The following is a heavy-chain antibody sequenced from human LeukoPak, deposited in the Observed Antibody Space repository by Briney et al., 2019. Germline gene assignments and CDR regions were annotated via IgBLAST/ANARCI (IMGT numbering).Heavy chain of an antibody. J-gene: IGHJ4*02. CDR1: GFTFSSYE. Sequence: QTGGSLRLSCAASGFTFSSYEMNWVRQAPGKGLEWVSYISSSCSTIYYADSVKGRFTISRDNAKNSLYLQMNSLRAEDTAVYYCARVPDYGDYDLDYWGQGTLVTVSS. CDR3: ARVPDYGDYDLDY. V-gene: IGHV3-48*03. CDR2: ISSSCSTI. D-gene: IGHD4-17*01.